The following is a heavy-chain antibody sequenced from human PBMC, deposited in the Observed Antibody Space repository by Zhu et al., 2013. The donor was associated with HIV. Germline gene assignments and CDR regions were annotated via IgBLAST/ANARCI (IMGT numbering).Heavy chain of an antibody. CDR2: ISDSGST. Sequence: QVQLQESGPGLVKPSETLSLTCTVSSGSVTTDFYYWGWIRQPPGKGLEWIGHISDSGSTNYNPSLKRRVTIPVDTSKNQSSLKLSSVTTADTAVYYCARIPRSGSYRGYVCDLWGQGTMVTVSS. J-gene: IGHJ3*01. CDR1: SGSVTTDFYY. CDR3: ARIPRSGSYRGYVCDL. V-gene: IGHV4-61*01. D-gene: IGHD3-10*01.